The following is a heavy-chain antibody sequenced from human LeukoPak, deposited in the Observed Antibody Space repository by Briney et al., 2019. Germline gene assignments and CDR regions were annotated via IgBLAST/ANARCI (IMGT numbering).Heavy chain of an antibody. Sequence: GASVKVSCKASGYTFTSYYMHWVRQAPGQGLEWMGIINPSGGSTSYAQKFQGRVTMTRDMSTSTVYMELSSLRSEDTAVYYCARDGYCSNTSCYLVRGFDPWGQGTLVTVSS. CDR1: GYTFTSYY. J-gene: IGHJ5*02. D-gene: IGHD2-2*03. CDR3: ARDGYCSNTSCYLVRGFDP. V-gene: IGHV1-46*01. CDR2: INPSGGST.